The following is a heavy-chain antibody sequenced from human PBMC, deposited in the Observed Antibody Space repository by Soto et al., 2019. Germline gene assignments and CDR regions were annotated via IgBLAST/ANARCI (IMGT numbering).Heavy chain of an antibody. CDR2: IYYSGST. CDR3: ASAQSSVSWVS. J-gene: IGHJ4*02. D-gene: IGHD3-10*01. CDR1: GGSISSGDYY. V-gene: IGHV4-30-4*01. Sequence: QVQLQESGPGLVKPSQTLSLTCTVSGGSISSGDYYWSWIRQPPGKGLEWIGHIYYSGSTYYNPSLERLVTISVDTAENLFSRKLRSVTAAGTNVYYCASAQSSVSWVSWGQETLVTGSS.